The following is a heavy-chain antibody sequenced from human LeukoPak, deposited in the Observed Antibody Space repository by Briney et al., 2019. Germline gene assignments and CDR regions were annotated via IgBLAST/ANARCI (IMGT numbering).Heavy chain of an antibody. CDR2: IKPDGSEK. CDR3: ARDRDIVMLRADC. D-gene: IGHD3-10*01. Sequence: GGSLRLSCAASGFIFSRYWMTWVRQAPGKGLEWVANIKPDGSEKKYVDSVKGRFTISRDNAKNSLYLQMSSLRAEDTAVYYCARDRDIVMLRADCWGQGTLVTVSS. J-gene: IGHJ4*02. V-gene: IGHV3-7*01. CDR1: GFIFSRYW.